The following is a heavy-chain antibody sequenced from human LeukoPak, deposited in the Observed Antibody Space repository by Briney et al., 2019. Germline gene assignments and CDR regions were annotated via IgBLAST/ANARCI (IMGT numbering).Heavy chain of an antibody. D-gene: IGHD6-13*01. CDR2: IYYSGST. CDR1: GGSISSYY. V-gene: IGHV4-59*08. Sequence: SEPLSLTCTVSGGSISSYYWSWIRQPPEKGLEWIGYIYYSGSTNYNPSLKSRVTISVDTSKNQFSLKLSSVTAADTAVYYCARGQYQYSSSWLFDYWGQGTLVTVSS. CDR3: ARGQYQYSSSWLFDY. J-gene: IGHJ4*02.